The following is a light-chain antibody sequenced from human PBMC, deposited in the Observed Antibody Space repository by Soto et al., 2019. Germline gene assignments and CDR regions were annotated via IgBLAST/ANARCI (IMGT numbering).Light chain of an antibody. CDR3: SSYASSSTLAV. J-gene: IGLJ3*02. V-gene: IGLV2-14*01. Sequence: QSALTQPASVSGSPGQSITISCTGTSSDVGVYNYVSWYQQHPGKAPKLMIYEVSNRPSGVSNRFSGSKSGNTASLTISGLQAEDEAHYYCSSYASSSTLAVFGGGTKLTVL. CDR1: SSDVGVYNY. CDR2: EVS.